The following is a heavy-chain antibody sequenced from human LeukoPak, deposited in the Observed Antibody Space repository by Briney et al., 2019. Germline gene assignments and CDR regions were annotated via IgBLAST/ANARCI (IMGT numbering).Heavy chain of an antibody. Sequence: SGGSLRLSCAASGFTFSSYSMNWVRQAPGKGLEWVSSISSSSSYIYYADSVKGRFTISRGNAKNSLYLQMNSLRAEDTAVYYCARRPAAGTDYWGQGTLVTVSS. V-gene: IGHV3-21*01. CDR1: GFTFSSYS. CDR2: ISSSSSYI. CDR3: ARRPAAGTDY. J-gene: IGHJ4*02. D-gene: IGHD6-13*01.